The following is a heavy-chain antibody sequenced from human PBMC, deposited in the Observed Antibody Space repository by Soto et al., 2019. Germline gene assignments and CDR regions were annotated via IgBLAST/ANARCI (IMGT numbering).Heavy chain of an antibody. V-gene: IGHV3-30-3*01. J-gene: IGHJ4*02. CDR3: ARGRAVAGTGRFDY. D-gene: IGHD6-19*01. Sequence: QVQLVESGGGVVQPGRSLRLSCAASGFTFSSYAMHWVRQAPGKGLEWVAVISYDGSNKYYADSVKGRFTISRDNSKNTLYRQMNSLRAEDTAVYYCARGRAVAGTGRFDYWGQGTLVTVSS. CDR1: GFTFSSYA. CDR2: ISYDGSNK.